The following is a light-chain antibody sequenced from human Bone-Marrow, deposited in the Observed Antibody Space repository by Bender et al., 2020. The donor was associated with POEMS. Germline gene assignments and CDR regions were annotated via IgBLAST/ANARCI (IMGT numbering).Light chain of an antibody. CDR3: ISYVASMTVV. J-gene: IGLJ3*02. CDR1: RSDVGRYNL. CDR2: EVT. V-gene: IGLV2-23*02. Sequence: QSALTQPASVSGSPGQSITISCTGTRSDVGRYNLVSWYQHHPGKAPQLMIYEVTKRPSGVSNRYPGSKSGNPASLPISGLQAGDEADYYCISYVASMTVVFGGGTKLTVL.